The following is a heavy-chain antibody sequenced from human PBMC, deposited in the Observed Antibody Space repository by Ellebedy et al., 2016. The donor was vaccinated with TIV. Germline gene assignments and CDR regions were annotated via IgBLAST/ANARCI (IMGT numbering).Heavy chain of an antibody. CDR2: IDPSDSYP. Sequence: ASVKVSCKGSGYSFTTYWISWVRQMPGKGLEWMGRIDPSDSYPNYSPSFQGHVTISADKSISTAYLQWSSLEASDTAMYYCARHAASYCTGGTCYSSLGYWGQGTLVTVSS. V-gene: IGHV5-10-1*01. J-gene: IGHJ4*02. CDR3: ARHAASYCTGGTCYSSLGY. CDR1: GYSFTTYW. D-gene: IGHD2-15*01.